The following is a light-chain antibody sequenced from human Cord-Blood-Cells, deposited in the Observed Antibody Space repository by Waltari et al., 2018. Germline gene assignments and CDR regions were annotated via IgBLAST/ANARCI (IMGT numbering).Light chain of an antibody. J-gene: IGKJ4*01. V-gene: IGKV1-13*02. CDR2: DAS. Sequence: AIQLPQSPSSLSASVGDRVTITCRASQGISSALAWYQQKPGKAPKLLISDASRLESGVPSRFSGSESGKDFTLTISSLQPEDFATYYCQQFHSYPLGFGAGTKVEIK. CDR1: QGISSA. CDR3: QQFHSYPLG.